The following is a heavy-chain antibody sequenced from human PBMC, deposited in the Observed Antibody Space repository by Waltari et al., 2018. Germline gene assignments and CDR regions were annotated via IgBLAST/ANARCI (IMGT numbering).Heavy chain of an antibody. J-gene: IGHJ5*02. D-gene: IGHD3-3*01. CDR3: ARGRDVFANFDYNWFDP. CDR1: GYIFSNYE. CDR2: VNPNSGAA. Sequence: SVRVSCQASGYIFSNYEINWVQQAAGQGPEWMGWVNPNSGAAAYAQKFQGRITMTWDTSTSTAYMELNNLRSDDTAVLYCARGRDVFANFDYNWFDPWGQGTLV. V-gene: IGHV1-8*02.